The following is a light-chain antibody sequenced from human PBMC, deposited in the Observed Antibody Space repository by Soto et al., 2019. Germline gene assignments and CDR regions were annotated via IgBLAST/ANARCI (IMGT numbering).Light chain of an antibody. V-gene: IGLV7-46*01. Sequence: QAVVTQEPSLTVSPGGTVTLTCGSSTGAVTSGHYPYWFQQKPGQAPRTLIYDTSNKHSWTPARFSGSLLGGKAALTLSGAQPEDEAEYYCLLSYSGALVVFGGGTKLIVL. CDR3: LLSYSGALVV. J-gene: IGLJ2*01. CDR1: TGAVTSGHY. CDR2: DTS.